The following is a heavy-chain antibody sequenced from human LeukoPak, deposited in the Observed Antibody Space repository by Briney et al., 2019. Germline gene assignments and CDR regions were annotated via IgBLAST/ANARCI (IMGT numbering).Heavy chain of an antibody. V-gene: IGHV3-53*01. J-gene: IGHJ6*03. CDR1: GFTVSSNY. Sequence: GGSLRLSCAASGFTVSSNYMSWVRQAPGKGPEWVSVIYSGGSTYYADSVKGRFTISRDNSKNTLYLQMNSLKASDTAMYYCARLKSTDYYYYMDVWGKGTTVTVSS. CDR2: IYSGGST. CDR3: ARLKSTDYYYYMDV.